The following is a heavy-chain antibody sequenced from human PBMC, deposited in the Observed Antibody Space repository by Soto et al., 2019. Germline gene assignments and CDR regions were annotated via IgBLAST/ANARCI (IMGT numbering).Heavy chain of an antibody. D-gene: IGHD3-22*01. V-gene: IGHV4-39*01. CDR1: GGSISSNSYY. CDR2: IHYSGST. Sequence: SETRSLSCTVSGGSISSNSYYWGWIRQPPGKGLEGIGNIHYSGSTYYDSSLKSRVTIPVDTSKNQFSLKLSSVTAADTAMYYFASQNYYDSSGYYVVYWGQGTLVTVS. CDR3: ASQNYYDSSGYYVVY. J-gene: IGHJ4*02.